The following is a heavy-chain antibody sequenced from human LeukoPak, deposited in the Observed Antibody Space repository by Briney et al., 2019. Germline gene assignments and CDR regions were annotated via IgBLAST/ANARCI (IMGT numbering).Heavy chain of an antibody. CDR2: MNPNSGNT. D-gene: IGHD3-16*02. CDR3: ARGTLTFGGVIGIYYMDV. Sequence: GASVKVSCKASGYTFTSFDINWVRQSTGQGLEGMGWMNPNSGNTGYAQKFQGRVTMTRNTSISTAYMELSSLRSEDTAVYYCARGTLTFGGVIGIYYMDVWGKGTTVTISS. V-gene: IGHV1-8*01. J-gene: IGHJ6*03. CDR1: GYTFTSFD.